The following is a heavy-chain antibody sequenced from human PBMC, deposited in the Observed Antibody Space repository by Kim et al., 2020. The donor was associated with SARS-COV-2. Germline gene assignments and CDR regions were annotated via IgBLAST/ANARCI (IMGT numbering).Heavy chain of an antibody. J-gene: IGHJ6*02. CDR3: ARLKLDYYYYYGMDV. Sequence: SETLSLTCAVSGGSISSSNWWSWVRQPPGKGLEWIGEIYHSGSTNYNPSLKSRVTISVDKSKNQFSLKLSSVTAADTAVYYCARLKLDYYYYYGMDVWGQGTTVTVSS. V-gene: IGHV4-4*02. CDR2: IYHSGST. CDR1: GGSISSSNW. D-gene: IGHD6-13*01.